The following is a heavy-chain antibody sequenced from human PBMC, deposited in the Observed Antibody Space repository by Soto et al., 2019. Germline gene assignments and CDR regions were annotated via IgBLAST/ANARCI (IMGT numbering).Heavy chain of an antibody. CDR1: GGTFSSYA. V-gene: IGHV1-69*04. CDR3: ARVTYYYGSGSSPDAFDI. D-gene: IGHD3-10*01. J-gene: IGHJ3*02. Sequence: SVKVSCKASGGTFSSYAISWVRQAPGQGLEWMGRIIPILGIANYAQKFQGRVTITADKSTSTAYMELSSLRSEDTAVYYCARVTYYYGSGSSPDAFDIWGQGTMVTVSS. CDR2: IIPILGIA.